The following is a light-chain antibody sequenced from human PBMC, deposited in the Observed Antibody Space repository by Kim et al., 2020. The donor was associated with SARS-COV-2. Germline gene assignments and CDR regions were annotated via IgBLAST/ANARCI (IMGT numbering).Light chain of an antibody. CDR2: HAS. V-gene: IGKV1-13*02. CDR1: QGISSA. J-gene: IGKJ1*01. CDR3: QQFNSYPRT. Sequence: AAGGEGIHISCRASQGISSAVGWYQQRPGKAPKLLIYHASSLESGVPSRFSGSGSGTDFTLTISSLQPEDFATYYCQQFNSYPRTFGQGTKVDIK.